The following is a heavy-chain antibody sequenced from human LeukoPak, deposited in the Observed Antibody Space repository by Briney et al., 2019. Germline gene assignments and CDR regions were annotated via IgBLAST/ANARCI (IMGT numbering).Heavy chain of an antibody. CDR3: ARRRGPSRFDY. Sequence: SQTLSLTCTVSGGSISSGDYYWSWIRQPPGKGLEWIGYIYYSGSTYYNPSLKSRVTISVDTSKNQFPLKLSSVTAADTAVYYCARRRGPSRFDYWGQGTLVTVSS. CDR1: GGSISSGDYY. J-gene: IGHJ4*02. V-gene: IGHV4-30-4*01. CDR2: IYYSGST.